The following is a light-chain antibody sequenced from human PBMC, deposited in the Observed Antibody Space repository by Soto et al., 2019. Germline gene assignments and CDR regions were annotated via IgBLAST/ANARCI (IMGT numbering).Light chain of an antibody. CDR2: GAS. J-gene: IGKJ1*01. V-gene: IGKV3-20*01. Sequence: EIVLTQSPGNLSLSPGERATLSCRASQTVTNSYVAWYQQQLGQAPRLLIYGASIRATGIPDRFSGSGSGTDFTLTISGLEPEDSAVFYCQQYANSPTFGQGTKVEIK. CDR1: QTVTNSY. CDR3: QQYANSPT.